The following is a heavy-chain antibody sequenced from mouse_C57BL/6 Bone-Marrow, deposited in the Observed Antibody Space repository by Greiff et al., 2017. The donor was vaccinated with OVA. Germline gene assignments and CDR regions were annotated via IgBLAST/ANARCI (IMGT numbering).Heavy chain of an antibody. D-gene: IGHD2-2*01. CDR1: GYTFTSYW. Sequence: VQLQQPGAELVMPGASVKLSCKASGYTFTSYWMHWVKQRPGQGLEWIGEIDPSDSYTNYNQKFKGKSTLTVDKSSSTAYMQLSSLTSEDSAVYYCARSGSTMVTTSWYFDVWGTGTTVTVSS. J-gene: IGHJ1*03. V-gene: IGHV1-69*01. CDR2: IDPSDSYT. CDR3: ARSGSTMVTTSWYFDV.